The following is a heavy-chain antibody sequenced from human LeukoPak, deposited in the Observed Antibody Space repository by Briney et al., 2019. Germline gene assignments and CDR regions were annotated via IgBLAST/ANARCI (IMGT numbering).Heavy chain of an antibody. J-gene: IGHJ4*02. D-gene: IGHD2-21*02. CDR3: ARGDLIVVVTAIADY. CDR2: ITSSSSYI. Sequence: PGGSLRLSCAASGFTFSSYSMNWVRQAPGKGLEWVSSITSSSSYIYYADSVKGRFTISRDNAKNSLYLQMNSLRAEDTAVYYCARGDLIVVVTAIADYWGQGTLVTVSS. CDR1: GFTFSSYS. V-gene: IGHV3-21*01.